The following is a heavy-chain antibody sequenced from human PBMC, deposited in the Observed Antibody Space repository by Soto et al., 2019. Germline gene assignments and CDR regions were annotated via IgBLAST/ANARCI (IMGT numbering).Heavy chain of an antibody. CDR1: GGSVSSDSYY. CDR3: ARQGDAFDI. Sequence: QVQLQESGPGLVKPSETLSLTCAVSGGSVSSDSYYWNWIRQPPGKGLEWIGYIHYSGSTNYNPSLKGRVTMSVDTSKNQFSLKMSSVTAADTAVYYCARQGDAFDIWGQGTMVTVSS. V-gene: IGHV4-61*01. J-gene: IGHJ3*02. CDR2: IHYSGST.